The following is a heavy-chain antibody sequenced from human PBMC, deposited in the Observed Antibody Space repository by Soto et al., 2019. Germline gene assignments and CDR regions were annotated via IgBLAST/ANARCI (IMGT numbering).Heavy chain of an antibody. CDR2: SSYDGATK. D-gene: IGHD6-19*01. Sequence: QLQLVESGGGVVQPEKSLRLSCEASGFTFSAFDMHWVRQSPGKGLEWVATSSYDGATKYYANSVKGRFTISRDNSRNTLDLHMNSLRAEDTAMYYCTRDWSAVIGTPFDLWGQGTMVVVSS. CDR3: TRDWSAVIGTPFDL. V-gene: IGHV3-30-3*01. J-gene: IGHJ3*01. CDR1: GFTFSAFD.